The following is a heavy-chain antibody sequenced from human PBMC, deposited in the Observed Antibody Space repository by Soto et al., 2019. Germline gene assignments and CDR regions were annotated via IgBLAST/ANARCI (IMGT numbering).Heavy chain of an antibody. D-gene: IGHD3-16*02. Sequence: SGPTLVNPTQTLTLTCTFSGFSLRASGVCVSWIRQPPGKALEWLARIDWDDDKYYSTSLKTRLTISKDTSKSQVVLTMTSMDPVDTATYYCARTITFGGVLVCSLDYGGHGALVTVSS. J-gene: IGHJ4*01. V-gene: IGHV2-70*11. CDR2: IDWDDDK. CDR3: ARTITFGGVLVCSLDY. CDR1: GFSLRASGVC.